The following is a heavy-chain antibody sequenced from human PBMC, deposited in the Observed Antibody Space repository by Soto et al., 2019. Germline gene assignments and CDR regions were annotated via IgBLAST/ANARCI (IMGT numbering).Heavy chain of an antibody. CDR2: INAGNGNT. D-gene: IGHD2-8*01. V-gene: IGHV1-3*01. CDR1: GYTFTIYA. Sequence: GASVKVSCKASGYTFTIYAMHWVRQAPGQRLEWMGWINAGNGNTKYSQKFQGRVTITRDTSASTAYMELSSLRSEDTAVYYCARDLPRSGIYCTNGVCSLFDYWGQGTLVTVSS. CDR3: ARDLPRSGIYCTNGVCSLFDY. J-gene: IGHJ4*02.